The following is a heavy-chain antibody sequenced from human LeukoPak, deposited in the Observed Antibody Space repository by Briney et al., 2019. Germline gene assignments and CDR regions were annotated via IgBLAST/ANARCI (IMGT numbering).Heavy chain of an antibody. D-gene: IGHD5-24*01. Sequence: SETLSLTCTVSGGSISSGSYYWSWIRQPAGKGLEWIGRIYTSGSTYYNPSLKSRVTISVDTSKNLFSLKLSSVTAADTAVYYCARDLRDGYNYPYGGNDYWGQGTLVTVSS. J-gene: IGHJ4*02. CDR2: IYTSGST. CDR3: ARDLRDGYNYPYGGNDY. V-gene: IGHV4-61*02. CDR1: GGSISSGSYY.